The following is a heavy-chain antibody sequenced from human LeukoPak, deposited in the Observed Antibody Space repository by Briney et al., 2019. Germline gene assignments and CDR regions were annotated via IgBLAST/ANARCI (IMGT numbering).Heavy chain of an antibody. Sequence: GSLRLSCAASGFTFSSYAMSWVRQAPGKGLEWVSAISGSGGSTYYADSVKGRFTISRDNSKNTLYLQMNSLRAEDTAVYYCAKAIYSSSHGNLDYWGQGTLVTVSS. CDR3: AKAIYSSSHGNLDY. CDR2: ISGSGGST. J-gene: IGHJ4*02. D-gene: IGHD6-6*01. V-gene: IGHV3-23*01. CDR1: GFTFSSYA.